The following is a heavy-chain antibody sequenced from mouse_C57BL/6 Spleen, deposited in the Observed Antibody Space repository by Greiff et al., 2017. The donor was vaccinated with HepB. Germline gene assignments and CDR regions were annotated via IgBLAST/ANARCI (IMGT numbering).Heavy chain of an antibody. V-gene: IGHV1-64*01. J-gene: IGHJ3*01. Sequence: QVQLQQPGAELVKPGASVKLSCKASGYTFTSYWMHWVKQSPGQGLEWIGMIHPNSGSTNYNEKFKSKATLTVDKSSSTAYMQLSSLTSEDSADYYCEKGRYDDDGVAYWGQGTLVTVSA. CDR2: IHPNSGST. D-gene: IGHD2-4*01. CDR3: EKGRYDDDGVAY. CDR1: GYTFTSYW.